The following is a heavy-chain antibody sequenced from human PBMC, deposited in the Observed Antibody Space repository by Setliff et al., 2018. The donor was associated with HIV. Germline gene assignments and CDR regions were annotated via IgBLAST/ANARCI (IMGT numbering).Heavy chain of an antibody. Sequence: SETLSLTCSVSGASISSSDYYWGWIRQPPGKGLEWIGSIYYSGSTNYNASLKSRVIISGDTSKKQFSLRLSSVTVADTAVYYCARDRRSIFGVDTKNWFDPWGQGTLVTVSS. CDR1: GASISSSDYY. V-gene: IGHV4-39*07. J-gene: IGHJ5*02. CDR3: ARDRRSIFGVDTKNWFDP. D-gene: IGHD3-3*01. CDR2: IYYSGST.